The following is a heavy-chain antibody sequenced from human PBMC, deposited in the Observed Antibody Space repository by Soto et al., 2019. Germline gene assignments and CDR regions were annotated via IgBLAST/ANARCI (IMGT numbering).Heavy chain of an antibody. CDR3: AASGVEYYYDSSGYLLD. CDR2: IVVGSGNT. Sequence: SVKVSCKASGFTFTSSAMQWVRQARGQRLEWIGWIVVGSGNTNYAQKFQERVTITRDMSTSTAYMELSSLRSEDTAVYYCAASGVEYYYDSSGYLLDWGQGTMVTVSS. D-gene: IGHD3-22*01. V-gene: IGHV1-58*02. J-gene: IGHJ3*01. CDR1: GFTFTSSA.